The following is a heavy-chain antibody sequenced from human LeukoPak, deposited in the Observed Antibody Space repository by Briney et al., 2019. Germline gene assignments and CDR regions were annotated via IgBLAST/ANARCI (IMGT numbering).Heavy chain of an antibody. D-gene: IGHD6-19*01. CDR3: ACAPGIAVAAADY. J-gene: IGHJ4*02. Sequence: SETLSLTCAVYGGSFSGYYWSWIRQPPGKGLEWIGEINHSGSTNYNPSLKSRVTISVDTSKNQFSLKLSSVTAADMAVYYCACAPGIAVAAADYWGQGTLVTVSS. CDR2: INHSGST. CDR1: GGSFSGYY. V-gene: IGHV4-34*01.